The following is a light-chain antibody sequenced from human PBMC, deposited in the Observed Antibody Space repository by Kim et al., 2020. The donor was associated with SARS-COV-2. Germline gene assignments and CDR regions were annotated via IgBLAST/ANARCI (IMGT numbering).Light chain of an antibody. Sequence: EIVMTQSPATLSVSPGERATLSCRASQSVSSNLAWYQQKPGQAPRLLIYGASTRATSIPARFSGSGSDTEFTLTISSLQSEDFAVYYCQQYNNWPLTFGGGTKLEIK. CDR3: QQYNNWPLT. CDR2: GAS. V-gene: IGKV3-15*01. J-gene: IGKJ4*01. CDR1: QSVSSN.